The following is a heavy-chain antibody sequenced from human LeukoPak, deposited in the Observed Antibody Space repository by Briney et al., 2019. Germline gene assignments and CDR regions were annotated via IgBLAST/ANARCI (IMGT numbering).Heavy chain of an antibody. CDR1: GYTFTSNY. Sequence: ASVKVSCNAFGYTFTSNYMHWVRQAPGQGLEWMGIINPSVGSTSYAQKFQGRVTMTRDMSTSTVYMELSSLRSEDTAVYYCARSYSGSYYLDYWGQGTLVPVSS. CDR3: ARSYSGSYYLDY. D-gene: IGHD1-26*01. V-gene: IGHV1-46*01. J-gene: IGHJ4*02. CDR2: INPSVGST.